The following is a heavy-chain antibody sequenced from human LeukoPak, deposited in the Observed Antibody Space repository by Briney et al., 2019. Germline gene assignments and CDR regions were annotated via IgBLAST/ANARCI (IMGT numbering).Heavy chain of an antibody. J-gene: IGHJ5*02. CDR1: DESFSDYY. CDR2: INRSGGT. D-gene: IGHD3-10*01. Sequence: SETLSLTCAVYDESFSDYYWSWIRQPPGKGLEWIGGINRSGGTDYNPSLKSRVTISVDTSKNQFSLKLTSVTAADTAVYYCARGKTTKTYYFGSGSYSVWFDPWGQGTLATVSS. CDR3: ARGKTTKTYYFGSGSYSVWFDP. V-gene: IGHV4-34*01.